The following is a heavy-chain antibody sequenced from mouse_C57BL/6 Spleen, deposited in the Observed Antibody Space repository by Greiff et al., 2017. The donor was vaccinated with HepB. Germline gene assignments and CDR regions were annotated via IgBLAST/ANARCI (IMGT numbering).Heavy chain of an antibody. CDR3: ARGDGNYEYYFDY. CDR2: IYPGSGST. D-gene: IGHD2-1*01. V-gene: IGHV1-55*01. Sequence: QVQLKQPGAELVKPGASVKMSCKASGYTFTSYWITWVKQRPGQGLEWIGDIYPGSGSTNYNEKFKSKATLTVDTSSSTAYMQLSSLTSEDSAVYYCARGDGNYEYYFDYWGQGTTLTVSS. CDR1: GYTFTSYW. J-gene: IGHJ2*01.